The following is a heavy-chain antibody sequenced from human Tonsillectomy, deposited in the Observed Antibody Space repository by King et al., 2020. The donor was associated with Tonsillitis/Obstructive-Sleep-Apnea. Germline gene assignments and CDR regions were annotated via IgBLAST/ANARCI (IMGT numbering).Heavy chain of an antibody. D-gene: IGHD4-23*01. Sequence: VQLQQWGAGLLKPSETLSLTCAVYGGSFSGYYWSWIRQPPGKGLEWIGEINHSGSTNYNPSLKSRVTISVDTSKNQFSLKLSSVTAADTAVYYCASNPKLRWVDYYYYMDVWGKGTTVTVSS. V-gene: IGHV4-34*01. CDR3: ASNPKLRWVDYYYYMDV. CDR1: GGSFSGYY. J-gene: IGHJ6*03. CDR2: INHSGST.